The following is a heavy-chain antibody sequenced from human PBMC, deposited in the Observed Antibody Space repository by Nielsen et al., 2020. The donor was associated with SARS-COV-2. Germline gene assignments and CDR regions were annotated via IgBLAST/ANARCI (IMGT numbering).Heavy chain of an antibody. J-gene: IGHJ4*02. V-gene: IGHV1-69*13. CDR2: IIPIFGTA. CDR3: ARTPYSSSGRYDY. Sequence: SVKVSCKASGGTFSSYAISWVRQAPGQGLKWMGGIIPIFGTANYAQKFQGRVTITADESTSTAYMELSSLRSEDTAVYYCARTPYSSSGRYDYWGQGTLVTVSS. D-gene: IGHD6-6*01. CDR1: GGTFSSYA.